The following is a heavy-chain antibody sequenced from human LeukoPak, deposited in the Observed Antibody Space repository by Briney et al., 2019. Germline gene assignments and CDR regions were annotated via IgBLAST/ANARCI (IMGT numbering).Heavy chain of an antibody. J-gene: IGHJ4*02. D-gene: IGHD2-15*01. CDR1: GFTFSHYN. CDR2: IRGSSTII. V-gene: IGHV3-48*01. Sequence: PGWSLSLSCAASGFTFSHYNMNWVRQAARKGMEWVAYIRGSSTIIYYADSVKGRFTVSRDNAKSSLYLQMSRLRAEDTVVYCCARDFLEDTQWGQGTLVTVSS. CDR3: ARDFLEDTQ.